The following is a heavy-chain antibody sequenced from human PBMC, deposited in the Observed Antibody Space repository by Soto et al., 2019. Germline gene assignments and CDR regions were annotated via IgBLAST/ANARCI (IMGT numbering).Heavy chain of an antibody. CDR2: ISGSGGST. CDR3: AKVPRKSYYYDSSGYYDY. D-gene: IGHD3-22*01. J-gene: IGHJ4*02. Sequence: GGSLRLSCAASGFTFSSYAMSWVRQAPGKGLEWVSAISGSGGSTYYADSVKGRFTISRDNSKNTLYLQINSLRAEDTAVYYCAKVPRKSYYYDSSGYYDYWGQGTLVTVSS. CDR1: GFTFSSYA. V-gene: IGHV3-23*01.